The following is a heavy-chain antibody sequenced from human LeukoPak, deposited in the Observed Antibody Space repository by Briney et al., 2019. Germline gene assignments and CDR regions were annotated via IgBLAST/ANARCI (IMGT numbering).Heavy chain of an antibody. CDR1: GFTFSSYS. V-gene: IGHV3-48*04. CDR3: ARKDGYNWADY. Sequence: TGGSLRLSCAASGFTFSSYSMNWVRQAPGKGLEWVSYISSSSNTIYYADSVKGRFTISRDNAKNSLYLQMNSLRAEDTAVYYCARKDGYNWADYWGQGTLVTVSS. J-gene: IGHJ4*02. CDR2: ISSSSNTI. D-gene: IGHD5-24*01.